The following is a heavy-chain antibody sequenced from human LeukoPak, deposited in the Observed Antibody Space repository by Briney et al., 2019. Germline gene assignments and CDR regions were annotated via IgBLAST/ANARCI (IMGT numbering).Heavy chain of an antibody. CDR2: IYYSGST. J-gene: IGHJ4*02. Sequence: PSGTLSLTCAVSGGSISSSNWWSWVRQPPGKGLEWIGYIYYSGSTYYNPSLKSRVTISVDTSKNQFSLKLSSVTAADTAVYYCARLGMGLYYFDYWGQGTLVTVSS. CDR1: GGSISSSNW. CDR3: ARLGMGLYYFDY. V-gene: IGHV4-4*02. D-gene: IGHD3-16*01.